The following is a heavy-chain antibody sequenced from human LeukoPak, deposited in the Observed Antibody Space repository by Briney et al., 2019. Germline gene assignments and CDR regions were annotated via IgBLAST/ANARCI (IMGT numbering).Heavy chain of an antibody. V-gene: IGHV3-7*03. D-gene: IGHD6-13*01. CDR2: IKKDGSET. CDR3: ARGRYSSTTYYFDS. J-gene: IGHJ4*02. CDR1: GGSISSYY. Sequence: PSETLSLTCTVSGGSISSYYWSWVRQAPGKGLEWVANIKKDGSETYYVDSVKGRFTISRDNAKNSLYLQMNSLRAEDTAIYYCARGRYSSTTYYFDSWGQGTLVTVSS.